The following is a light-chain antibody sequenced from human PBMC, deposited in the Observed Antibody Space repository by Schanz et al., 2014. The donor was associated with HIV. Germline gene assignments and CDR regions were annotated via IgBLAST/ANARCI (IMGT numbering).Light chain of an antibody. J-gene: IGKJ1*01. CDR2: GAS. Sequence: ENALTQSPGILSLSPGERATLSCRASQSVSSAYLAWYQHKPGQAPRLLIYGASSRATGIPDRFSGSGSGTEFTLTISSLEPEDFAVYYCQQYGSSPWTFGQGTKVEI. CDR1: QSVSSAY. V-gene: IGKV3-20*01. CDR3: QQYGSSPWT.